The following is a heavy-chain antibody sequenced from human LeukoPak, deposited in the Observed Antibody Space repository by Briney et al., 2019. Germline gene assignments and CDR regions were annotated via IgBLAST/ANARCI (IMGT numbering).Heavy chain of an antibody. CDR1: GGTFSSYA. J-gene: IGHJ4*02. D-gene: IGHD4-23*01. CDR3: NSRDTRFDY. Sequence: SVKVSCKASGGTFSSYAVSWVRQAPGQGLEWMGRIIPILGIANYAQKFQGRVTITADKSTSTAYMELSSLRSEDTAVYYCNSRDTRFDYWGQGTLVTVSS. V-gene: IGHV1-69*04. CDR2: IIPILGIA.